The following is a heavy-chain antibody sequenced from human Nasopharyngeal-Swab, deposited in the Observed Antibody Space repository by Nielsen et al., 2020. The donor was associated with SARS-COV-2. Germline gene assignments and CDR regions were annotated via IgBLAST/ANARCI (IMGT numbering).Heavy chain of an antibody. D-gene: IGHD3-16*02. CDR3: ARDDYDYVWGSYRNDY. Sequence: SCAASGFTFSSYAMHWVRQAPGKGLEWVAVISYDGSNKYYADSVKGRFTISRDNSKNTLYLQMNSLRAEDTAVYYCARDDYDYVWGSYRNDYWGQGTLVTVSS. V-gene: IGHV3-30*04. CDR2: ISYDGSNK. CDR1: GFTFSSYA. J-gene: IGHJ4*02.